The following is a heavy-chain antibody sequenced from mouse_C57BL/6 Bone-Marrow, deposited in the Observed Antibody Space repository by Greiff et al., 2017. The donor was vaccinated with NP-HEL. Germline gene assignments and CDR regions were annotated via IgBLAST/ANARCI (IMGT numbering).Heavy chain of an antibody. D-gene: IGHD1-1*01. J-gene: IGHJ2*01. V-gene: IGHV5-15*01. Sequence: DVKLVESGGGLVQPGGSLKLSCAASGFTFSDYGMAWVRQAPRQGPEWVAFISNLAYSIYYADTVTGRFTIPRENAKNTVYMEMSSLRSEDTAMYYCARHGGDYGSPVDDRGKGTTLTVA. CDR1: GFTFSDYG. CDR2: ISNLAYSI. CDR3: ARHGGDYGSPVDD.